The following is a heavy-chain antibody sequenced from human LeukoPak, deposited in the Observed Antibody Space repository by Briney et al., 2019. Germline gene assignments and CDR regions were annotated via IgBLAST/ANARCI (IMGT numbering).Heavy chain of an antibody. CDR3: AKDRDFWSGYSNWFDP. Sequence: PGGSLRLSCAASGFTFSSYGMRWVRQAPGKGLEWVAFIRYDGSNKYYADSVKGRFTISRDNSKNTLYLQMNSLRAEDTAVYYCAKDRDFWSGYSNWFDPWGQGTLVTVSS. CDR1: GFTFSSYG. V-gene: IGHV3-30*02. CDR2: IRYDGSNK. J-gene: IGHJ5*02. D-gene: IGHD3-3*01.